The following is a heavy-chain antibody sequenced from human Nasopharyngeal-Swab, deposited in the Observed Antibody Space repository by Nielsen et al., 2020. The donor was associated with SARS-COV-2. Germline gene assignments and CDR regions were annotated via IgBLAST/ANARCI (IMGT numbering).Heavy chain of an antibody. J-gene: IGHJ6*03. CDR2: INAGSGQT. CDR3: ARERELQSLQYYYYMDV. V-gene: IGHV1-3*01. D-gene: IGHD3-10*01. Sequence: ASVKVSCKASGYTFGNYAIQWVRQAPGQRREWMGWINAGSGQTRYSQTFQDRVTITRDTSASTVYMELSSLRPEDTAVYYCARERELQSLQYYYYMDVWGKGTTVAVSS. CDR1: GYTFGNYA.